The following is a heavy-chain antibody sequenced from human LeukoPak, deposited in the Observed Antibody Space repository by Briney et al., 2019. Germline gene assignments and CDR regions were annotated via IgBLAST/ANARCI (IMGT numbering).Heavy chain of an antibody. D-gene: IGHD3-10*01. J-gene: IGHJ4*02. CDR1: GFTFTNYF. CDR3: ARGDALVREVPEYYYDY. Sequence: ASVKVSRKASGFTFTNYFLHWVRHTPGQGLEWMAYINSKTGATTYAQKFLGRVTLTTDTSISTTYMDLSRLTSGDTAVYYCARGDALVREVPEYYYDYWGQGTLVTVSS. V-gene: IGHV1-2*02. CDR2: INSKTGAT.